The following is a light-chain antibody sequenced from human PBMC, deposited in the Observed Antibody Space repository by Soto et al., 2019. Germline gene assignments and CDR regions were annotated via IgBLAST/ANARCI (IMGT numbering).Light chain of an antibody. CDR3: SSYTDFNLYV. CDR1: SSDVGGYNY. V-gene: IGLV2-14*03. CDR2: DVS. J-gene: IGLJ1*01. Sequence: QSALTQPASVSGSPGQSISISCTGTSSDVGGYNYVSWYQHQPGKAPKLVIFDVSGRPSGISNRFSGSKSGNTSSLTISGLRPEDEADYYWSSYTDFNLYVFGTGTKLTVL.